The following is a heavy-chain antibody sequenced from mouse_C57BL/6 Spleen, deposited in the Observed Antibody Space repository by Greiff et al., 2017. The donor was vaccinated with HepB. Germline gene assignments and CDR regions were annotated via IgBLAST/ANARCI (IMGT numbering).Heavy chain of an antibody. J-gene: IGHJ2*01. V-gene: IGHV1-62-2*01. Sequence: VQVVESGAELVKPGASVKLSCKASGYTFTEYTIHWVKQRSGQGLEWIGWFYPGSGSIKYNEKFKDKATLTADKSSSTVYMELSRFTSEDSAVYFCARHEEGGYGSRVYFDDWGQGTTLTVSS. CDR2: FYPGSGSI. D-gene: IGHD1-1*01. CDR3: ARHEEGGYGSRVYFDD. CDR1: GYTFTEYT.